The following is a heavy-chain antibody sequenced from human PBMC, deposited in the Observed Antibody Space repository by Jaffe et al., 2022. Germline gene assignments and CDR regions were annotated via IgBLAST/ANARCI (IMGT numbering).Heavy chain of an antibody. V-gene: IGHV3-30*02. CDR3: AKDQLQYYHFYFYMDV. CDR2: LRYDATNK. J-gene: IGHJ6*03. Sequence: QVQLVESGGGVVQPGGSLRLSCAASGFTFSNYGMHWVRQAPGKGLEWVASLRYDATNKFYADSVKGRFTISRDNSKNTLYLQMNSLRPEDTAVYYCAKDQLQYYHFYFYMDVWGKGTTVTVSS. D-gene: IGHD1-7*01. CDR1: GFTFSNYG.